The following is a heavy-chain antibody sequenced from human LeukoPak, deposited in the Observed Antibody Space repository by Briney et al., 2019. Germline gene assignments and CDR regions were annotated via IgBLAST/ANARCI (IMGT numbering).Heavy chain of an antibody. D-gene: IGHD3-10*01. J-gene: IGHJ5*02. CDR2: VYYTGRT. Sequence: PSQTLSLTCTVSDGSITGYYWSWIRQPPGKGLEWIAYVYYTGRTLYNPSLESRVTISVDTSKTQFSLKLTSVTAADTAVYYCATDQSGWFDPWGQGTLVTVSS. CDR3: ATDQSGWFDP. CDR1: DGSITGYY. V-gene: IGHV4-59*12.